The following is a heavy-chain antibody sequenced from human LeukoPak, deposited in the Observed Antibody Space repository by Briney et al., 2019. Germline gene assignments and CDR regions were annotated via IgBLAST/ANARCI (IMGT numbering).Heavy chain of an antibody. D-gene: IGHD2-2*01. CDR3: ARDPNIVVVPAALYGMDV. Sequence: GGSLGLSCAASGFTFSSYAMHWVRQAPGKGLEWVAVISYDGSNKYYADSVKGRFTISRDNSKNTLYLQMNSLRAEDTAVYYCARDPNIVVVPAALYGMDVWGQGTTVTVSS. CDR1: GFTFSSYA. CDR2: ISYDGSNK. J-gene: IGHJ6*02. V-gene: IGHV3-30-3*01.